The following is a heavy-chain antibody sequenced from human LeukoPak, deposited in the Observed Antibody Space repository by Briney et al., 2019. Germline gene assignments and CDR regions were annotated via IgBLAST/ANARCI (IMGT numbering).Heavy chain of an antibody. D-gene: IGHD3-9*01. CDR3: ARDFLTGYFDY. J-gene: IGHJ4*02. CDR1: GFTFSTYN. V-gene: IGHV3-48*02. Sequence: GGSLRLSCAASGFTFSTYNMNWVRQAPGKGLEWVSYISSSGSTKYYADSVKGRFTVSRDNVKNSLFLQMNSLSDEDTAVYYCARDFLTGYFDYWGQGTLVTVSS. CDR2: ISSSGSTK.